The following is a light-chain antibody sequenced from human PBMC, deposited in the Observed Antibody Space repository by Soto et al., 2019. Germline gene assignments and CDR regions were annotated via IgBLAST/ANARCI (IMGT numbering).Light chain of an antibody. V-gene: IGLV1-44*01. J-gene: IGLJ3*02. Sequence: QAVVTQPPSASGTPGQGVTISCSGSSSNIGSNTVHWYQQFPGTAPRLLIYSQNQRPSGVPDRFSASKSGTSASLAISGLQSEDEADYYCATWDDSLNGRVFGGGTKVTVL. CDR1: SSNIGSNT. CDR2: SQN. CDR3: ATWDDSLNGRV.